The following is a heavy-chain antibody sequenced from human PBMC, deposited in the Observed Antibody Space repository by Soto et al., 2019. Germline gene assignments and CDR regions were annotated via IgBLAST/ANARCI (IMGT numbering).Heavy chain of an antibody. D-gene: IGHD1-1*01. V-gene: IGHV3-30-3*01. J-gene: IGHJ6*01. CDR3: ARDREEMATTSYGMDV. Sequence: QVQLVESGGGVVQPGRSLRLSCAASGFTFSSYAMHWVRQAPGKGLEWVAVISYDGSNKYYADSVKGRFTISRDNSKNTLYLQMNSLRAEDTAVYYCARDREEMATTSYGMDVW. CDR2: ISYDGSNK. CDR1: GFTFSSYA.